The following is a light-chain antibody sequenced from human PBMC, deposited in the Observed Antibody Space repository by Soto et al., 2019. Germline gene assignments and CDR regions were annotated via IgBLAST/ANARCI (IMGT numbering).Light chain of an antibody. J-gene: IGLJ2*01. Sequence: QSALTQPASVSGSPGQSITISCTGTSSDVGDYNYVSWYQQHPGKAPKLIIYDVSNRPSGVPDRFSGSKSANTAYLTISGLQAEDEADYYCSSYSTSGTLVIFGGGTKLTVL. CDR3: SSYSTSGTLVI. CDR2: DVS. V-gene: IGLV2-14*03. CDR1: SSDVGDYNY.